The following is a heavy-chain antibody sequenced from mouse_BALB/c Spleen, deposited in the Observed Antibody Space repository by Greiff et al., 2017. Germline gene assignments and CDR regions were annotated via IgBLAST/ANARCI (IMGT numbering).Heavy chain of an antibody. CDR1: GFTFSSYT. V-gene: IGHV5-6-4*01. CDR3: TRKSSMDY. CDR2: ISSGGSYT. J-gene: IGHJ4*01. Sequence: EVQVVESGGGLVKPGGSLKLSCAASGFTFSSYTMSWVRQTPEKRLEWVATISSGGSYTYYPDSVKGRFTISRDNAKNTLYLQMSSLKSEDTAMYYCTRKSSMDYWGQGTSVTVSS.